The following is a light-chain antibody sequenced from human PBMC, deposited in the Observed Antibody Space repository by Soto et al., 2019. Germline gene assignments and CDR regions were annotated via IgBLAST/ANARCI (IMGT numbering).Light chain of an antibody. CDR2: NTN. V-gene: IGLV7-46*01. Sequence: QAVVTQEPSLTVSPGGTVTLTCGSSTGAVTSGHYAYWFQQKPGQAPRTLIHNTNKKHSWTPARFSGSLLVGKAALTLSGAQPEDEADYYCLLYYVVAVVFGGGTKVTVL. CDR1: TGAVTSGHY. J-gene: IGLJ2*01. CDR3: LLYYVVAVV.